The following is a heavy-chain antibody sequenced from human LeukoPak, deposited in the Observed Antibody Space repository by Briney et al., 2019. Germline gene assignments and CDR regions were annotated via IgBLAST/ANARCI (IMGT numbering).Heavy chain of an antibody. Sequence: GGSLRLSCAASGFTFRNYWMSWVRQVPGKGLEWVANIKQDGSEKYFVDSVKGRFTISRDNAKNSLYLQMNSLRAEDTAVYYCARDLRYDFWSGYFHYYYYMDVWGKGTTVTVSS. CDR3: ARDLRYDFWSGYFHYYYYMDV. CDR1: GFTFRNYW. V-gene: IGHV3-7*01. CDR2: IKQDGSEK. J-gene: IGHJ6*03. D-gene: IGHD3-3*01.